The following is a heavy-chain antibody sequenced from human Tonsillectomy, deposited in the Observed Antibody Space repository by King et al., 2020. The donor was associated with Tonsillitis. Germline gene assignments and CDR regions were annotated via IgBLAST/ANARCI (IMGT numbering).Heavy chain of an antibody. CDR2: IYPGDSDT. J-gene: IGHJ4*02. Sequence: QLVQSGAEVKKPGESLKISCKGSGYSFTSYWIGWVRQMPGKGLEWMGIIYPGDSDTRYSPSFQGQVTFSADKSISTAYLQWSSLKASDTAMCYCARPAGYCSSTSAGCYFEYWGQGTLVTVSS. CDR1: GYSFTSYW. D-gene: IGHD2-2*01. V-gene: IGHV5-51*01. CDR3: ARPAGYCSSTSAGCYFEY.